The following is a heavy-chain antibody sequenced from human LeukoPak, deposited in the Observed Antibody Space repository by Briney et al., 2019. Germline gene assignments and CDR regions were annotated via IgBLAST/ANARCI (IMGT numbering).Heavy chain of an antibody. J-gene: IGHJ4*02. CDR2: IKQDGSEK. Sequence: PGGSLRLSCAASGFTFSSYWMSWVRQAPGKGLEWVANIKQDGSEKYYVDSVKGRFTISRDNAKNSLYLQMNSLRAEDTAVYYCARDFCGSSWYGSCFDYWGQGTLVTVSS. CDR3: ARDFCGSSWYGSCFDY. V-gene: IGHV3-7*01. D-gene: IGHD6-13*01. CDR1: GFTFSSYW.